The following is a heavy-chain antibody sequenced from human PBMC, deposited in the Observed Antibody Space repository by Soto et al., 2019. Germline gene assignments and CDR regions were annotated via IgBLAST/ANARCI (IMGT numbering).Heavy chain of an antibody. Sequence: QVQLVESGGGVVQPGRSLRLSCAASGFTFSSYGMHWVRQAPGKGLEWVAVISYDGSNKYYADSVKGRFTISRDNSKNTLYLQRNSLRAEDTAVYYCAKGGLVTGAFDIWGQGTMVTVSS. CDR1: GFTFSSYG. CDR2: ISYDGSNK. D-gene: IGHD2-21*02. V-gene: IGHV3-30*18. CDR3: AKGGLVTGAFDI. J-gene: IGHJ3*02.